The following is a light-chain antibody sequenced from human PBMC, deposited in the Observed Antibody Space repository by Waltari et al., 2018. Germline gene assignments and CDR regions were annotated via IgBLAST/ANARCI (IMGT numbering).Light chain of an antibody. CDR1: SSNIGRNT. J-gene: IGLJ2*01. CDR3: SVWDDSLNGVV. CDR2: YNN. Sequence: QSVLTQPPSASGTPGQRVTISCSGGSSNIGRNTVNWYQHVPGTAPKLLVYYNNRRPSGVPGRFSGSTSGTSASLAISGLQSVDEATYYCSVWDDSLNGVVFGGGTKLAVL. V-gene: IGLV1-44*01.